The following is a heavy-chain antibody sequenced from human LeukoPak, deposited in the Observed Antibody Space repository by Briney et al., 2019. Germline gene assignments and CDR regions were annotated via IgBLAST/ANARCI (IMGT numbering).Heavy chain of an antibody. V-gene: IGHV3-7*01. CDR1: GFTFSSYW. Sequence: GGSLRLSCAASGFTFSSYWMSWVRQAPGKGLEWVANIKQDGSEKYYVDSVKGRFTISRDNAKNSLYLEINSLRPDDTGIYYCAKDPVAAAGTFYYMAVWGKGTTVTVSS. D-gene: IGHD6-13*01. J-gene: IGHJ6*03. CDR2: IKQDGSEK. CDR3: AKDPVAAAGTFYYMAV.